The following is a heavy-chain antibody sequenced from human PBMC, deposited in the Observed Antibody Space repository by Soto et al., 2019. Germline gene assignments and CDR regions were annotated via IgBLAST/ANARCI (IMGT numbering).Heavy chain of an antibody. CDR2: IRGDGGQT. V-gene: IGHV3-23*01. J-gene: IGHJ6*02. D-gene: IGHD3-3*01. CDR1: GFTFTSYG. Sequence: LRLSCTASGFTFTSYGMGWVRQAPGKGLQWVSTIRGDGGQTHYTDSVKGRYPISRETSKNTLYLQMNSLRAEDTAVYYCARVPSTIFGVVIIDYYGMDVWGQGTTVTVSS. CDR3: ARVPSTIFGVVIIDYYGMDV.